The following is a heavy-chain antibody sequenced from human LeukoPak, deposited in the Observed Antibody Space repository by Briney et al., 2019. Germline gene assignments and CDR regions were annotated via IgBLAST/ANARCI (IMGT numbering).Heavy chain of an antibody. CDR1: GFTFSDYY. J-gene: IGHJ4*02. CDR2: ISSGGNTI. V-gene: IGHV3-11*01. Sequence: GGSLRLSCAASGFTFSDYYMTWIRQAPGKGLEWVSYISSGGNTIYYADSVKGRFTISRDNAKNSLYLQMNSLRAEDTALYYCARALVGYCSGGSCPYGDYWGQGTLVTVSS. CDR3: ARALVGYCSGGSCPYGDY. D-gene: IGHD2-15*01.